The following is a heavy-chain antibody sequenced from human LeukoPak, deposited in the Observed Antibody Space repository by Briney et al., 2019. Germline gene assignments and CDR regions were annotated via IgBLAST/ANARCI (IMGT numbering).Heavy chain of an antibody. CDR1: GFTFDDYA. V-gene: IGHV3-9*01. Sequence: DRSLRLSCAASGFTFDDYAIHWVRQAPGKGLEWVSGISWNGAKIVYADSVKGRFTISRDNAKNSLYLQMDSLGTEDTALYYCAKETHSTMVPGYAFDIWGQGTMVTVSS. D-gene: IGHD2-8*01. CDR2: ISWNGAKI. J-gene: IGHJ3*02. CDR3: AKETHSTMVPGYAFDI.